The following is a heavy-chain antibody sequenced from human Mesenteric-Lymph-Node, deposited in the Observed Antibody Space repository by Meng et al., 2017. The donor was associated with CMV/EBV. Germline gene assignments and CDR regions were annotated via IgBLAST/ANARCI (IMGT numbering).Heavy chain of an antibody. D-gene: IGHD5-18*01. CDR3: ARVGDTYGYPRFDP. CDR2: IYYRGST. V-gene: IGHV4-59*01. Sequence: SETLSLTCTVSGGSISSYYWTWIRQPPGKGLELIGYIYYRGSTNYNPSLKSRVAISVDTSKNQFSLRLSSVTAADTAIYYCARVGDTYGYPRFDPWGQGTLVTVSS. J-gene: IGHJ5*02. CDR1: GGSISSYY.